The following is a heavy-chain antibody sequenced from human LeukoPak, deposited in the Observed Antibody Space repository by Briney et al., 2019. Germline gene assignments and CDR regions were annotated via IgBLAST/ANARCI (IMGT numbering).Heavy chain of an antibody. CDR2: ISAYNGNT. CDR1: GYTFTRYG. Sequence: GASVKVSCKASGYTFTRYGISWVRQSPGQELGWRGWISAYNGNTNYAQKLQGRVTMTTDTSTSTDYMELRRLRSDDTAVYYCARESYYDILTGYYRPFDYWGQGTLVTVSS. V-gene: IGHV1-18*01. CDR3: ARESYYDILTGYYRPFDY. D-gene: IGHD3-9*01. J-gene: IGHJ4*02.